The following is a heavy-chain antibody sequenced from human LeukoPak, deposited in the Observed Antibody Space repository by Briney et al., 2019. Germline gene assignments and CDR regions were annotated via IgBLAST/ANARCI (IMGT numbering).Heavy chain of an antibody. Sequence: GGSLRLSCAASGFTFSSYSMNWVRQAPGKGLEWVSSISSSSYIYYADSVKGRFTISRDNAKNSLYLQMNSLRAEDTAVYYCARAAQWHYFDYWGQGTLVTVSS. D-gene: IGHD6-19*01. CDR3: ARAAQWHYFDY. CDR2: ISSSSYI. CDR1: GFTFSSYS. V-gene: IGHV3-21*01. J-gene: IGHJ4*02.